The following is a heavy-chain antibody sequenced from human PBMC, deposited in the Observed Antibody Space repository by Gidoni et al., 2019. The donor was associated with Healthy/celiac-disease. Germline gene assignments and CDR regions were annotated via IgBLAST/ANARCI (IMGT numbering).Heavy chain of an antibody. CDR2: IKPSGGST. CDR3: ARWPAGTFPDYRHNYYYYYGMDV. J-gene: IGHJ6*02. V-gene: IGHV1-46*03. CDR1: GYTFTSYY. D-gene: IGHD6-19*01. Sequence: QVQLVQSGAEVKKPGASVTVSCKASGYTFTSYYMHWVRQAPGQGLEWLGIIKPSGGSTRYAQKFQGRVTMTRDASTSTVYMELSSLRSEDTAVYYCARWPAGTFPDYRHNYYYYYGMDVWGHGTTVTVSS.